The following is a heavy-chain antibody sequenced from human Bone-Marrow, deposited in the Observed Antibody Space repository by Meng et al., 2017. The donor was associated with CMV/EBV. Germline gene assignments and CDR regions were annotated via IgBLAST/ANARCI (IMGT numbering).Heavy chain of an antibody. Sequence: SETLSLTCTVSGGSISSSSYYWGWIRQPPGKGLEWIGSIYYSGSTYYNPSLKSRVTISVDTSKNQFSLKLSSLTAADTAVYYCAIVVVIANWFDPLGQRNLVTVSS. CDR2: IYYSGST. J-gene: IGHJ5*02. CDR3: AIVVVIANWFDP. D-gene: IGHD3-22*01. CDR1: GGSISSSSYY. V-gene: IGHV4-39*07.